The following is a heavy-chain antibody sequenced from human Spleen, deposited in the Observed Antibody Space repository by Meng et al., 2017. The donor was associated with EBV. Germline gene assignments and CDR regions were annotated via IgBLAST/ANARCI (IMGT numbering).Heavy chain of an antibody. CDR2: MHHSGST. J-gene: IGHJ4*02. CDR1: GVSISSGGYS. Sequence: QLQRQESGSGLVKPSQNLSLTCAASGVSISSGGYSWSWIRQPPGKGLEWIGYMHHSGSTYNNPSLKSRVTISVDRSKNQFSLKLSSVTAADTAVYYCAGGPTAMVTYFDYWGQGTLVTVSS. D-gene: IGHD5-18*01. CDR3: AGGPTAMVTYFDY. V-gene: IGHV4-30-2*01.